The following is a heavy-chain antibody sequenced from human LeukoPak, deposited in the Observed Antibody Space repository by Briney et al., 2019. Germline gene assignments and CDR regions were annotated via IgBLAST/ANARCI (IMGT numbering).Heavy chain of an antibody. V-gene: IGHV1-2*02. CDR3: ARLDTVAGTNVDY. D-gene: IGHD6-19*01. CDR2: INHNSGGT. CDR1: GYTFTGYY. J-gene: IGHJ4*02. Sequence: GASVKVSCKASGYTFTGYYVHWVRQAPGQGLEWMGWINHNSGGTNYAQKFQGRVTMTRDTSISTAYMELSSLRSDDTAVYYCARLDTVAGTNVDYWGQGNLVTVSS.